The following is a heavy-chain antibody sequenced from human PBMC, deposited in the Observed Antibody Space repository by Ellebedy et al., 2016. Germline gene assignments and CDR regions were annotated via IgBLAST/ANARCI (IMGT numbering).Heavy chain of an antibody. CDR3: ARSEVVVAAYFDY. J-gene: IGHJ4*02. CDR2: IDSGGSS. CDR1: GFTVTNDY. V-gene: IGHV3-53*01. D-gene: IGHD2-15*01. Sequence: ESLKISXVASGFTVTNDYMTWVRQAPGKGLEWVSVIDSGGSSYYADSVKGRFTISRDSPKNTLYLQMNSLRAEDTAVYYCARSEVVVAAYFDYWGQGTLVTVSS.